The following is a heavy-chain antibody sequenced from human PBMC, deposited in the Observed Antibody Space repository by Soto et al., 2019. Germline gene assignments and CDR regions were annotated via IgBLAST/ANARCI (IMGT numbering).Heavy chain of an antibody. Sequence: QVQLVQSGGEVKEPGASVKVSCKASGYTITSYGFSWVRQAPGQGLEWMGWISGYSGDTKYSQKFQGRITITTDTTRTKAYMDQRSRTASDTPVYYCERVNGGWMVDPWGQVPWSPSPQ. J-gene: IGHJ5*02. D-gene: IGHD7-27*01. CDR2: ISGYSGDT. V-gene: IGHV1-18*01. CDR3: ERVNGGWMVDP. CDR1: GYTITSYG.